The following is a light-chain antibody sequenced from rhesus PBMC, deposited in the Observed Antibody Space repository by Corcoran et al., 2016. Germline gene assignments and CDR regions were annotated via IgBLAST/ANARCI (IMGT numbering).Light chain of an antibody. J-gene: IGKJ3*01. V-gene: IGKV1-94*01. CDR1: QGINKE. CDR2: AAS. Sequence: DIQMIQSPSSLSASVGDRVTGTCRASQGINKELSWYQQKPGKAPTLLIYAASSSQTGVSSRFSGSGSWTDYPLTIRNLQPGDVATYYCLHDYTTPFTFGPGTKLDIK. CDR3: LHDYTTPFT.